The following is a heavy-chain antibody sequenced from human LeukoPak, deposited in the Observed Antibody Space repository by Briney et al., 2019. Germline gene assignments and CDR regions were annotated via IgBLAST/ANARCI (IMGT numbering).Heavy chain of an antibody. CDR3: ARLKDDVTKFDY. D-gene: IGHD2-8*01. Sequence: PGRSLRLTCAGSGFSFSRYWMAGVRQAPGKGLEWVASINQDVSRIHYVDSVKGRFTISRDNAKNSLFLQMNSLRVEDTAVYYCARLKDDVTKFDYWGQGTLVTVSS. CDR2: INQDVSRI. J-gene: IGHJ4*02. V-gene: IGHV3-7*01. CDR1: GFSFSRYW.